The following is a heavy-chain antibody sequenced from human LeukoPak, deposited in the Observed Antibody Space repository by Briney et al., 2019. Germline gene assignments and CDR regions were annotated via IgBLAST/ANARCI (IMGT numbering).Heavy chain of an antibody. Sequence: GGSLRLSCSASGFTFNMYAMTWVRQAPGKGLEWISAISGSGGSTYYADSVKGRFTISRDNSNNTLYLQMNSLRAEDTAVYYCAKVPKGGYFDYWGQGTLVTVSS. V-gene: IGHV3-23*01. CDR2: ISGSGGST. CDR3: AKVPKGGYFDY. J-gene: IGHJ4*02. D-gene: IGHD2-2*01. CDR1: GFTFNMYA.